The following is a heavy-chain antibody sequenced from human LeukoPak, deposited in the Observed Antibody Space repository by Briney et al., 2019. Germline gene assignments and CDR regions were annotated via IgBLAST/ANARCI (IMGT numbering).Heavy chain of an antibody. CDR3: ASGSGSYRTPYYYMDV. CDR2: IYSGGST. CDR1: GFTVSSNY. V-gene: IGHV3-53*01. D-gene: IGHD3-10*01. Sequence: GGSLRLSCVASGFTVSSNYMSWVRQAPGKGLEWVSVIYSGGSTYYADSVKGRFTISRDNSKNTLYLQMNNLRAEDTAVYYCASGSGSYRTPYYYMDVWGKGTTVTVSS. J-gene: IGHJ6*03.